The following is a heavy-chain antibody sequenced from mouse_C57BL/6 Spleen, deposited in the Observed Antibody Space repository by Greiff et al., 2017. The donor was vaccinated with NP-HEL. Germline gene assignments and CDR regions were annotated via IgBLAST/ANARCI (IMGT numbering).Heavy chain of an antibody. D-gene: IGHD1-1*01. V-gene: IGHV14-1*01. CDR1: GFNIKDYY. Sequence: EVQLQQSGAELVRPGASVKLSCTASGFNIKDYYMHWVKQRPEQGLEWIGRIDPEDGDTEYAPKFPGKATMTADTSSNTAYLQLSSLTSEDTAVYYCTRLTTVVATGFDYWGQGTTLTVSS. CDR2: IDPEDGDT. J-gene: IGHJ2*01. CDR3: TRLTTVVATGFDY.